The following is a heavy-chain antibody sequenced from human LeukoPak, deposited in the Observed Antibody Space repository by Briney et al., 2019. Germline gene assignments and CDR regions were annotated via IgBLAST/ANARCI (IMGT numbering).Heavy chain of an antibody. V-gene: IGHV3-23*01. D-gene: IGHD6-19*01. CDR3: VCGWYFDY. J-gene: IGHJ4*02. CDR2: INDRGDTT. CDR1: GFTFSSYA. Sequence: GGSLRLSCAGSGFTFSSYAMSWVRQAPGEGLEWVSTINDRGDTTYNADSVKRRFTISTHTSKNTLFLQMSSLRADDTAVYYCVCGWYFDYWGQGTLVTVSS.